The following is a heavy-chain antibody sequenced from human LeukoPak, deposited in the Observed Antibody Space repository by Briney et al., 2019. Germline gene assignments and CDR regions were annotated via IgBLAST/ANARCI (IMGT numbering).Heavy chain of an antibody. V-gene: IGHV4-34*01. J-gene: IGHJ4*02. D-gene: IGHD2-15*01. CDR3: TYSRAFDY. CDR1: GGSFSGYY. Sequence: SETLSLTCAVYGGSFSGYYWSWTRQPPGKGLEWIGEINHSGGTNYNPSLKSRVTISVDTSKNQFSLKLSSVTAADTAVYYCTYSRAFDYWGQGTLVTVSS. CDR2: INHSGGT.